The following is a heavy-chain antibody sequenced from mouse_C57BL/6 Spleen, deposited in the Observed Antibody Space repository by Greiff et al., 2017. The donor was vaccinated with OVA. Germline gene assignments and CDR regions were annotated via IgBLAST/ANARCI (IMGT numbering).Heavy chain of an antibody. CDR3: ARNRYYGSSFWYFDV. D-gene: IGHD1-1*01. Sequence: QVQLQQSGAELVKPGASVKMSCKASGYTFTTSPIEWMKQNPGKSLEWIGNFHPYNGDTKYNEKFKGKATLTVDKSSSTVYLELSRLTSDDSAVYDCARNRYYGSSFWYFDVWGTGTTVTVSS. CDR1: GYTFTTSP. J-gene: IGHJ1*03. CDR2: FHPYNGDT. V-gene: IGHV1-47*01.